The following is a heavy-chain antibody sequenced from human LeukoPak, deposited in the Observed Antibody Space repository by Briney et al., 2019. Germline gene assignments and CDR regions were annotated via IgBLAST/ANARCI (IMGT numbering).Heavy chain of an antibody. V-gene: IGHV3-74*01. CDR2: INRVGGPT. D-gene: IGHD6-13*01. CDR1: GFTFSENW. J-gene: IGHJ3*01. Sequence: GGSVRLSCVASGFTFSENWRHSVRQAPGKGLAWVSHINRVGGPTNYADTVKGRFTISRDNARNTVYLQMSSLRVEDTAIYFCAREEHRLAEAGTSAFDLGGQGTLVTVSP. CDR3: AREEHRLAEAGTSAFDL.